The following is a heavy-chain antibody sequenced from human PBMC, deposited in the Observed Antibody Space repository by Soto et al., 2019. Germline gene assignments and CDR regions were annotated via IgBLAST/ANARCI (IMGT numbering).Heavy chain of an antibody. CDR3: ARSPRITMIVVGWFDP. Sequence: QLQLQESGPGLVKPSETLSLTCTVSGGSISSSSYYWGWIRQPPGKGLEWIGSIYYSGSTYYNPSLQRRVTISVDTSKNQFSLKLSSVTAADTAVYYCARSPRITMIVVGWFDPCGQGTLVTVSS. V-gene: IGHV4-39*01. D-gene: IGHD3-22*01. CDR2: IYYSGST. CDR1: GGSISSSSYY. J-gene: IGHJ5*02.